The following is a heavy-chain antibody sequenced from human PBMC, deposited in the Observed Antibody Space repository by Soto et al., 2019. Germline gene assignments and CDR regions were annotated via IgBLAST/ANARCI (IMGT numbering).Heavy chain of an antibody. V-gene: IGHV4-59*08. Sequence: HHTGKGLEWMGYISNSGNTSYNPSLESRGTISARTSKNQFSLNLRSVTAADTAVYYCARLFPPYYYFDYWGQVTLVSVSS. CDR3: ARLFPPYYYFDY. J-gene: IGHJ4*02. D-gene: IGHD3-10*01. CDR2: ISNSGNT.